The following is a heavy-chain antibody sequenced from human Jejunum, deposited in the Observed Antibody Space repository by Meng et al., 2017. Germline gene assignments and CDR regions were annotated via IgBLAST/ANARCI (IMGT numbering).Heavy chain of an antibody. CDR2: IYHTGTT. D-gene: IGHD6-13*01. CDR3: ARDLLGPAIAATGWFDP. V-gene: IGHV4-4*02. Sequence: PLQEAGPGSAKPSGTLSLPGAVSGASISDSNWWSWVRQPLGKALEWIGEIYHTGTTNYNPSLKSRVTMSLDKSKNQFSLELTSVTAADTAVYYCARDLLGPAIAATGWFDPWGQGTLVTVSS. CDR1: GASISDSNW. J-gene: IGHJ5*02.